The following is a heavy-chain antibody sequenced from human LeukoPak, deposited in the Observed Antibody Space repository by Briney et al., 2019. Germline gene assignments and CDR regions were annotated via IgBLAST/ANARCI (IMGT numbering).Heavy chain of an antibody. Sequence: PGGSLRLSCGASGFTFHDYYMSWIRQAPGKGLEVVSYISSSGSTIYYADSVKGRFTISRDNAKNSLYLQMNSLRAEDTAVYYCAREVGGSGWIREDAFDIWGQGTMVTVSS. J-gene: IGHJ3*02. D-gene: IGHD6-19*01. CDR3: AREVGGSGWIREDAFDI. V-gene: IGHV3-11*04. CDR2: ISSSGSTI. CDR1: GFTFHDYY.